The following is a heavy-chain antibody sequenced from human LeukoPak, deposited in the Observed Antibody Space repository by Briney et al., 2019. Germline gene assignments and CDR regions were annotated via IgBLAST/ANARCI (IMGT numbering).Heavy chain of an antibody. J-gene: IGHJ4*02. V-gene: IGHV3-7*01. Sequence: GGSLRLSCAASGFTFSSYGMSWVRQPPGQGLEWVANIKVDGSEKYYLDSVKGRFTISRDNAKNSLYMQMNSLRAEDTAVYYCARDQGWLAHDYWGQGTLVTVPS. CDR1: GFTFSSYG. CDR2: IKVDGSEK. D-gene: IGHD6-19*01. CDR3: ARDQGWLAHDY.